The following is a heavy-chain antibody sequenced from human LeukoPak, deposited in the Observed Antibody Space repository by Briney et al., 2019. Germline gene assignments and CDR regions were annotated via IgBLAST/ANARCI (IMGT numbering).Heavy chain of an antibody. J-gene: IGHJ6*03. Sequence: SGGSLRLSCAASGFTFNNYWMHWVRQAPGKGLVWVARTNTHGTSANYADSVKGRFIISRDNANNTLYLQMNGLRDEDTGAYYALAGYYYYYMDVWGKGTTVTVSS. D-gene: IGHD6-13*01. CDR1: GFTFNNYW. V-gene: IGHV3-74*01. CDR2: TNTHGTSA. CDR3: LAGYYYYYMDV.